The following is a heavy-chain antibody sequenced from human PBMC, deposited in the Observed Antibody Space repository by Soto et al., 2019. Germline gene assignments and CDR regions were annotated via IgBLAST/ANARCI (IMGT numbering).Heavy chain of an antibody. CDR2: INPNSGGT. D-gene: IGHD4-4*01. CDR1: GYTFTGYY. J-gene: IGHJ4*02. V-gene: IGHV1-2*04. Sequence: QVQLVQSGAEVKKPGASVKVSCKASGYTFTGYYIHWVRQAPGQGLEWMGWINPNSGGTNYAQKFQGWVTMTRDTSINTAYMELSRLRTDDTAVYYCVRDGGMATVPTLDFDYWGQGTLVTVSS. CDR3: VRDGGMATVPTLDFDY.